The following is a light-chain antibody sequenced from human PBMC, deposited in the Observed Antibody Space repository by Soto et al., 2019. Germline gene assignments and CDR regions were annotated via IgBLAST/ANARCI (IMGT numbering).Light chain of an antibody. V-gene: IGKV1-27*01. Sequence: DIQMTQSPSSLSASVGDRVTITCRASQGISNYLAWYQQKPGKVPKLLIYPASTLQSGVPSRFNASGSWTDFTLTISSLQPEDFATYYFQKYNSSPFTFGPGTKVHIK. CDR1: QGISNY. J-gene: IGKJ3*01. CDR3: QKYNSSPFT. CDR2: PAS.